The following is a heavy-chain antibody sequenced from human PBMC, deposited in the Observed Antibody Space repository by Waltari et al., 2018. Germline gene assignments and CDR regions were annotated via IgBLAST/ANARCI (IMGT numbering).Heavy chain of an antibody. Sequence: EVQLVESGGGLVQPGGSRRLSCAGSGFTFGGNWMAWVRQSPGKGLEWVANIKEDGSKKYYVDSVEGRFTISRDNAKNSLYLQMNSLRAEDTALYYCVRHGFWNFDFWGQGTLVTVSS. V-gene: IGHV3-7*01. CDR2: IKEDGSKK. J-gene: IGHJ4*02. CDR1: GFTFGGNW. CDR3: VRHGFWNFDF. D-gene: IGHD3-3*01.